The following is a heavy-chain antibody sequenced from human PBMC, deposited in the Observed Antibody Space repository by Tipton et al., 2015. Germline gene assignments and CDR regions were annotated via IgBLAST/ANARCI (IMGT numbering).Heavy chain of an antibody. J-gene: IGHJ4*02. CDR3: ARGRFGDLPYFDS. CDR2: ISGGGGST. Sequence: VQLVQSGGGLVQPGGFLRLSCAASGFIFSDYAMSWVRQAPGKGLEWVSVISGGGGSTYDAESVEGRFTISRDNAKSSLYLQMNSLRAEDSAIYYCARGRFGDLPYFDSWGQGTLVTVSS. CDR1: GFIFSDYA. V-gene: IGHV3-23*04. D-gene: IGHD3-10*01.